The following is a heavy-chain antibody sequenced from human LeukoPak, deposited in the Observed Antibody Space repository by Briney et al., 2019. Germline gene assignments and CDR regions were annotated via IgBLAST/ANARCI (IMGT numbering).Heavy chain of an antibody. D-gene: IGHD3-10*01. V-gene: IGHV3-7*01. J-gene: IGHJ4*02. CDR3: ARAKVLLWFGELLRYFDY. CDR1: GFTFSSYW. CDR2: IKQDGSEK. Sequence: GGSLRLSCAASGFTFSSYWMSWVRQAPGKGLEWVANIKQDGSEKYYVDSVKGRFTISRDNAKNSLYLQMNSLRAEDTAVYYCARAKVLLWFGELLRYFDYWGQGTLVTVSS.